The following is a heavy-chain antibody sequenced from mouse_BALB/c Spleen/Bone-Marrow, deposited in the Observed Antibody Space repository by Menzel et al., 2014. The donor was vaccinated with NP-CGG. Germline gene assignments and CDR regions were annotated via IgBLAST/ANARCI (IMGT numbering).Heavy chain of an antibody. Sequence: VQLQQSGAELVRPGSSVKISCKASGYAFSSYWMNWVKQRPGQGLAWIGQIYPGDGDTNYNGKFKGKATLTADKSSSTAYMQLSSLTSEDSAVYFCARRVYGNYWYFDVWGAGTTVTVSS. CDR2: IYPGDGDT. CDR3: ARRVYGNYWYFDV. V-gene: IGHV1-80*01. D-gene: IGHD2-1*01. CDR1: GYAFSSYW. J-gene: IGHJ1*01.